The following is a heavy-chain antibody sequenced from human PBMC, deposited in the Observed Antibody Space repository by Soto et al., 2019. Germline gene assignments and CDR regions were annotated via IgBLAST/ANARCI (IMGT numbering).Heavy chain of an antibody. CDR1: GITIRNYP. J-gene: IGHJ4*02. CDR3: VKDDGGNPSTEPH. CDR2: ISGSGDRT. Sequence: GGSLRLSCAASGITIRNYPMSWVRQAPGKGLDWVSGISGSGDRTYYADSAKGRFTISKDFSKNSLSLQLDSLRVEDTAVYFCVKDDGGNPSTEPHWGQGTLVTVSS. D-gene: IGHD2-15*01. V-gene: IGHV3-23*01.